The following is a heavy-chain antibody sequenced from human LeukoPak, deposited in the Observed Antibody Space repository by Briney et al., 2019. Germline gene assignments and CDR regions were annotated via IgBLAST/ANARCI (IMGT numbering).Heavy chain of an antibody. Sequence: GGSLRLSCAASGFTFSNYAMSWVRQAPGKGLEWVSAISGNGDITYYTDSVKGRFTISRDNSENTLSLQMNSLRGEDTAVYYCARDIVATGGRYFDHWGQGTLVTVSS. V-gene: IGHV3-23*01. D-gene: IGHD6-13*01. CDR3: ARDIVATGGRYFDH. CDR1: GFTFSNYA. J-gene: IGHJ4*02. CDR2: ISGNGDIT.